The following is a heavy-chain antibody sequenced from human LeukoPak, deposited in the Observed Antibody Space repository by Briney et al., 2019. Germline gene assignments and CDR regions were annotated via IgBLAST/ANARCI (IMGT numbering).Heavy chain of an antibody. V-gene: IGHV5-51*01. J-gene: IGHJ4*02. CDR2: IYPGDSDT. CDR1: GYSFTTYW. D-gene: IGHD2-2*01. Sequence: PGESLKISCRGSGYSFTTYWIGWVRQMPGKGLEWMGIIYPGDSDTRYTPSFQGQVTMSADKSINTAYLQWSSLKASDTAMYYCARRQGCSSTSCPRDYWGQGTLVTVSS. CDR3: ARRQGCSSTSCPRDY.